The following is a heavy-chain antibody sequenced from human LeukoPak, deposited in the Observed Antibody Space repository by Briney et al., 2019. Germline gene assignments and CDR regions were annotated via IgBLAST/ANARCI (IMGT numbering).Heavy chain of an antibody. CDR2: ISGSGGST. CDR1: GFTFSSYA. Sequence: PGGSLRLSCAASGFTFSSYAMSWVRQAPGKGLEWVSAISGSGGSTYYADSVKGRFTISRDNSKNTLYLQMNSLRAEDPAVYYCAKANSGSYLTGGTDYWGQGTLVTVSS. V-gene: IGHV3-23*01. J-gene: IGHJ4*02. D-gene: IGHD1-26*01. CDR3: AKANSGSYLTGGTDY.